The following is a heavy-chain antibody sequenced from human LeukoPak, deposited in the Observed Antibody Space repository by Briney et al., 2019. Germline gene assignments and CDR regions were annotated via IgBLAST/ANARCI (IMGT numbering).Heavy chain of an antibody. J-gene: IGHJ3*02. CDR2: ISWNSGSI. D-gene: IGHD3-9*01. CDR3: AKDSFDWLLSAFDI. V-gene: IGHV3-9*01. Sequence: GGSLRLSCAASGFTFDDYAMHWVRQAPGKGLEWVSGISWNSGSIGYADSVKGRFTISRDNAKNSLYLQMNSLRAEDTALYYCAKDSFDWLLSAFDIWGQGTMVTVSS. CDR1: GFTFDDYA.